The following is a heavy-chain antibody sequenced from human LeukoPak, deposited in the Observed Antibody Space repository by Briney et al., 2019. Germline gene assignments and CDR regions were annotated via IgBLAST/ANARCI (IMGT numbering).Heavy chain of an antibody. CDR1: GGTFSSYA. D-gene: IGHD3-10*01. CDR2: IIPIFGTA. Sequence: SVKVSCKASGGTFSSYAISWVRQAPGQGLEWMGGIIPIFGTANYAQKFQGRVTITADESTSTAYMELSSLRSEDTAVYYCARGRVLWFGELLSWFDPWGQGTLVTVSS. V-gene: IGHV1-69*13. J-gene: IGHJ5*02. CDR3: ARGRVLWFGELLSWFDP.